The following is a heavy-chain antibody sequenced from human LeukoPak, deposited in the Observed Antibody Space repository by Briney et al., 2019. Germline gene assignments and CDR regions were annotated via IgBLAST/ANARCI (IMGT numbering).Heavy chain of an antibody. CDR1: GFTFSSYA. Sequence: GGSLRLSCAASGFTFSSYAMHWVRQAPGKGLEWVAVISYDGSNKYYADSVKGRFTISRDNSKNTLYLQMNSLKTEDTAVYYCTTDSSGWSYYYYYGMDVWGQGTTVTVSS. V-gene: IGHV3-30-3*01. D-gene: IGHD6-19*01. CDR3: TTDSSGWSYYYYYGMDV. J-gene: IGHJ6*02. CDR2: ISYDGSNK.